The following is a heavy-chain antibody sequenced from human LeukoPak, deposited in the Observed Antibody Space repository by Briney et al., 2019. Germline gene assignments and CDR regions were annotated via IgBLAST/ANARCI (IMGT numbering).Heavy chain of an antibody. CDR1: GDSISSGDYY. CDR2: IYYSGST. CDR3: ARYRRSNYVDP. J-gene: IGHJ5*02. V-gene: IGHV4-31*03. Sequence: SETLSLTCTVSGDSISSGDYYWSWIRHPPGEGLEWIGYIYYSGSTYYNPSLKSRITISVDTSKNQFSLNLDSVTAADTAVYYCARYRRSNYVDPWGQGTLVTVSS. D-gene: IGHD4-11*01.